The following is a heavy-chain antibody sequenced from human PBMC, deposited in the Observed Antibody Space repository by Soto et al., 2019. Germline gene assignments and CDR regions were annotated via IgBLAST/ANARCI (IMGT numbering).Heavy chain of an antibody. CDR3: ARAITIFGVVHPSYYYYYGMDV. CDR2: IWYDGSNK. D-gene: IGHD3-3*01. J-gene: IGHJ6*02. Sequence: GGSLRLSCAASGFTFGSYGMHWVRQAPGKGLEWVAVIWYDGSNKYYADSVKGRFTISRDNSKNTLYLQMNSLRAEDTAVYYCARAITIFGVVHPSYYYYYGMDVWGQGTTVTVSS. CDR1: GFTFGSYG. V-gene: IGHV3-33*01.